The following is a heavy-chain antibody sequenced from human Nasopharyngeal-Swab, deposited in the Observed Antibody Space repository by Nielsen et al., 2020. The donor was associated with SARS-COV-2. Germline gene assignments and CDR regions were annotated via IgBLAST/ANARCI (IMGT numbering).Heavy chain of an antibody. CDR1: GFSFSTNA. J-gene: IGHJ3*02. CDR2: MSNDGGEK. D-gene: IGHD6-13*01. V-gene: IGHV3-30*04. Sequence: GESLKISCAASGFSFSTNAMNWVRQAPGKGLEWVALMSNDGGEKYYADSVKGRFTISRDNSKNTLYLQMNSLRTEDTAMYYCARDPRPLAAAGYLVAFDIWGQGTMVTVSS. CDR3: ARDPRPLAAAGYLVAFDI.